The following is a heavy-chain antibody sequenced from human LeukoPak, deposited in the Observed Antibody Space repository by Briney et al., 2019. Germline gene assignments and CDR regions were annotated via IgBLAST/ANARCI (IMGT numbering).Heavy chain of an antibody. J-gene: IGHJ5*02. CDR1: GGTFNSYA. CDR2: IIPIFGTA. D-gene: IGHD6-13*01. V-gene: IGHV1-69*05. Sequence: SVKVSCKASGGTFNSYAISWVRQAPGQGLEWMGRIIPIFGTANYAQKFQGRVTITTDESTSTAYMELSSLRSEDTAVYYCARDEWLAAAGNWFDPWGQGPLVTVSS. CDR3: ARDEWLAAAGNWFDP.